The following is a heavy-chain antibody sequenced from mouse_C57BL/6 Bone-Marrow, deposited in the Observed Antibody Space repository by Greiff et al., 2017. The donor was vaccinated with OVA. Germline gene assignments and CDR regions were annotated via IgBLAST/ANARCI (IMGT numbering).Heavy chain of an antibody. D-gene: IGHD1-1*01. J-gene: IGHJ3*01. V-gene: IGHV1-69*01. CDR3: ARSDYYGWCFAY. Sequence: QVQLKQPGAELVMPGASVKLSCKASGYTFTSYWLHWVKQRPGQGLEWVGEIDPSDSYTHYTPKFKGKSTLTGDKSSSTADMQLSSLTAEDAAVYDGARSDYYGWCFAYWGQGTRVTVSA. CDR2: IDPSDSYT. CDR1: GYTFTSYW.